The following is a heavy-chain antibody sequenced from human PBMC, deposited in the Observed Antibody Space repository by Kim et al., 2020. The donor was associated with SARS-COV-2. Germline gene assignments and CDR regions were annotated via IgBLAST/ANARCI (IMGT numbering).Heavy chain of an antibody. CDR1: GFNFGSAW. J-gene: IGHJ3*02. V-gene: IGHV3-15*01. CDR3: TTEGYIYGHHGIDT. CDR2: IKTKVHGGTS. D-gene: IGHD5-18*01. Sequence: GGSLRLSCAASGFNFGSAWMSWVRQAPGKGLEWVGRIKTKVHGGTSVYAAPVTGRFTISRDDSKNTLFLHMNRLKSDDTAMYFCTTEGYIYGHHGIDTWGHGTMVTVSS.